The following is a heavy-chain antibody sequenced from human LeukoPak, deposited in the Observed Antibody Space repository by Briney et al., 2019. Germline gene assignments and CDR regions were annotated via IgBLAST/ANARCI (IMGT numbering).Heavy chain of an antibody. CDR2: IDWDDDK. V-gene: IGHV2-70*04. CDR3: ARTEYSSSSYWFDP. Sequence: SGPTLVHPTQTLTLTCTFSGFSLSTSGMRVSWIRQPPGKALEWLARIDWDDDKFYSTSLKTRLTISKDTSKNQVVLTMTNMDPVDTATYYCARTEYSSSSYWFDPWGQGTLVTVSS. D-gene: IGHD6-6*01. CDR1: GFSLSTSGMR. J-gene: IGHJ5*02.